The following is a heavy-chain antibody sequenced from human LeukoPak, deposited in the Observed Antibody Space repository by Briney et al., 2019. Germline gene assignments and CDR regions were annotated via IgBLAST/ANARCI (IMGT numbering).Heavy chain of an antibody. CDR1: GFSFSDSY. J-gene: IGHJ4*02. V-gene: IGHV3-11*01. Sequence: PGGSLRLSCSASGFSFSDSYMCWFRLSPEKGLEWIAYITSSGTTTEYADSVKGRFTISRVNAKNSLYLQMNSLRPEDTAVYYCARDPDYGDPYWGQGTLVTVSS. CDR2: ITSSGTTT. CDR3: ARDPDYGDPY. D-gene: IGHD4/OR15-4a*01.